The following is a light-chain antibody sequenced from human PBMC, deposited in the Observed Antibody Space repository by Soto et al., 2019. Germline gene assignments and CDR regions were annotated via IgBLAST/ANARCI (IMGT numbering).Light chain of an antibody. CDR2: EVS. Sequence: QPVLTQPASVSGSPGQSITISCTGTSSDVGRYNYVSWYQHLPGKAPKLIIYEVSNRPSGVSNRFSASKSGNTASLTISGLQAEDEADYYCSSYTGIAALFGGGTKVTVL. CDR3: SSYTGIAAL. V-gene: IGLV2-14*01. CDR1: SSDVGRYNY. J-gene: IGLJ2*01.